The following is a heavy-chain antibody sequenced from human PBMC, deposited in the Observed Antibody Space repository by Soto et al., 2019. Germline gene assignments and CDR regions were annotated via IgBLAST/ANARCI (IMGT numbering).Heavy chain of an antibody. V-gene: IGHV4-39*02. CDR3: ARLVVVAPVANA. J-gene: IGHJ5*02. CDR2: IFYTGTT. Sequence: SETLALTCAVSGGSIRYNSYYWGWIRQPPGKGLEWVGVIFYTGTTYYSPSLKDRVTISVDTSKNSFSLNLTSVTAADTAVYFCARLVVVAPVANAWGQGTLVTVS. CDR1: GGSIRYNSYY. D-gene: IGHD2-2*01.